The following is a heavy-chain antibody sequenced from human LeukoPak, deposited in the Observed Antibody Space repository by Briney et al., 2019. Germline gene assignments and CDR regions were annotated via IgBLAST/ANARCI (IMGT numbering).Heavy chain of an antibody. Sequence: PGRSLRLSCAASGFTFSSYGMHWVRQAPGKGLEWVAVISYDGSNKYYADSVKGRFTISRDNSKNTLYLQMNSLRAEDTAVYYCAKDHEDTAWVDYYYGMDVWGQGTTVTVSS. CDR1: GFTFSSYG. D-gene: IGHD5-18*01. CDR3: AKDHEDTAWVDYYYGMDV. V-gene: IGHV3-30*18. CDR2: ISYDGSNK. J-gene: IGHJ6*02.